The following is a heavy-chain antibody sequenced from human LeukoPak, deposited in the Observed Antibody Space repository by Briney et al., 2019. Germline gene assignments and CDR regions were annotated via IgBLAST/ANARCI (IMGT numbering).Heavy chain of an antibody. CDR1: GGSISSYY. CDR2: IYYSGST. V-gene: IGHV4-59*01. CDR3: ARAGTYYYDSSGYFDY. J-gene: IGHJ4*02. D-gene: IGHD3-22*01. Sequence: SETLSLTCTVSGGSISSYYWSWIRQPPGKGLEWIGYIYYSGSTNYNPSLKSRVTISVDTPKNQFSLKLSSVTAADTAVYYCARAGTYYYDSSGYFDYWGQGTLVTVSS.